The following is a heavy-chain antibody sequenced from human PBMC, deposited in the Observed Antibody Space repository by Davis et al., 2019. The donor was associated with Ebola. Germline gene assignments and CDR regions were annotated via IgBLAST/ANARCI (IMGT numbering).Heavy chain of an antibody. J-gene: IGHJ4*02. D-gene: IGHD3-9*01. CDR2: VSHDGSKK. Sequence: GESLKISCSASGFPCSKYGMHWVRQAPGKGLEWVAIVSHDGSKKYYADSVRGRFTISRDNSKKTLYLEMNSLRADDTAVYFCAKGEMTGPGDYWGQGTLVTVSS. CDR3: AKGEMTGPGDY. CDR1: GFPCSKYG. V-gene: IGHV3-30*18.